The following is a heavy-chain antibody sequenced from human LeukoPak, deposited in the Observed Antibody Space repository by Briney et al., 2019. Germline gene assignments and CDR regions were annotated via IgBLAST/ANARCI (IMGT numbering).Heavy chain of an antibody. J-gene: IGHJ4*02. CDR3: ARDQGSLTRSWYTGY. CDR2: INPYSGDT. Sequence: ASVKVSCKASGYAFTGYHIHWVRQAPGQGLEWMGRINPYSGDTNFAQKFQGRVTMTRDTSITTAYMDLSSLTPDDTAVYFCARDQGSLTRSWYTGYWGQGTQVTVSS. D-gene: IGHD6-13*01. V-gene: IGHV1-2*06. CDR1: GYAFTGYH.